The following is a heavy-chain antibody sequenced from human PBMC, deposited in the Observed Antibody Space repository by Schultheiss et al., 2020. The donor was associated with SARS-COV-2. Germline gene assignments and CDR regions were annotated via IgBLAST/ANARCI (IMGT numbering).Heavy chain of an antibody. CDR3: ARGRYSGGEDPFDY. Sequence: SETLSLTCAVSGGSFSGYYWSWIRQPPGKGLECIGYIYYSGSTNYNPSLKSRVTISVDTSKNQFSLKLSSVTAADTAVYYCARGRYSGGEDPFDYWGQGTLVTVSS. V-gene: IGHV4-59*12. CDR1: GGSFSGYY. CDR2: IYYSGST. D-gene: IGHD5-12*01. J-gene: IGHJ4*02.